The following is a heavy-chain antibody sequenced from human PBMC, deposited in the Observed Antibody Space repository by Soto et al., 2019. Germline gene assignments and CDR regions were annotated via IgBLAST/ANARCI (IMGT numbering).Heavy chain of an antibody. V-gene: IGHV4-59*08. CDR3: ASRSGGPLDY. CDR2: IYYSGST. CDR1: GGSISSYY. J-gene: IGHJ4*01. Sequence: QVQLQESGPGLVKPSETLSLTCTVSGGSISSYYWSWIRQPPGKGLEWIGYIYYSGSTNYNPSLKGGVTISVDPPKNHFSLKLGSVTAADAAVYSGASRSGGPLDYWGQGTLVPVPS. D-gene: IGHD2-15*01.